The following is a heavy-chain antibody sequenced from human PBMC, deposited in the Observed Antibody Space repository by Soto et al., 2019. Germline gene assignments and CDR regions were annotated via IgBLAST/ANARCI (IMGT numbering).Heavy chain of an antibody. D-gene: IGHD3-10*02. CDR2: IRSKANNYAT. J-gene: IGHJ5*02. CDR1: GFTFSGSA. CDR3: SRQMFSPDNH. V-gene: IGHV3-73*01. Sequence: EVQLVESGGGLVQPGGSLRLSCAASGFTFSGSAIHWVRQASGKGLEWLGLIRSKANNYATAYGASVKGRFTISRDDSKNTAYLQMNSLKTEDTAIYYYSRQMFSPDNHWGQGTLVTVSS.